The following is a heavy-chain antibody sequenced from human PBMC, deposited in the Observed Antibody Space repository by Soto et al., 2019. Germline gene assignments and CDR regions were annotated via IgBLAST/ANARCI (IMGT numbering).Heavy chain of an antibody. Sequence: GGSLRLSCAACGFTFSSYAMSWVRQAPGKGLEWVSAIGASGAGTYYAEYVKGRFTISRDNSKNTLYLQMNSLRAEDTAVYYGPLRRTGSYFDYGGGGALATVSS. D-gene: IGHD1-26*01. V-gene: IGHV3-23*01. CDR1: GFTFSSYA. J-gene: IGHJ4*02. CDR2: IGASGAGT. CDR3: PLRRTGSYFDY.